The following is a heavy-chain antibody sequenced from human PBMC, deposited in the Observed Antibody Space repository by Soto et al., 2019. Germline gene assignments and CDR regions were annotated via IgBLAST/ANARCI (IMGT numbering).Heavy chain of an antibody. CDR2: IDPSDSYT. D-gene: IGHD3-22*01. Sequence: GESLKISCKGSGYSFTSYWISWVRQMPGKGLEWVGRIDPSDSYTNYSPSFQGHVTISADKSISTAYLQWSSLKASDTAMYYCARPYYDSSGYQSAFDIWGQGTMVTVSS. CDR3: ARPYYDSSGYQSAFDI. J-gene: IGHJ3*02. CDR1: GYSFTSYW. V-gene: IGHV5-10-1*01.